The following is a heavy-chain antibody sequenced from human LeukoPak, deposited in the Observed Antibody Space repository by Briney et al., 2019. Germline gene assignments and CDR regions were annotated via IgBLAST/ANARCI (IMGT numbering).Heavy chain of an antibody. V-gene: IGHV3-13*01. CDR3: ARGDSSGWLLDY. D-gene: IGHD6-19*01. CDR2: IGTAGDT. Sequence: GGSLRLSCAASGFTFSSYDMHWVRQATGKGLEWVSAIGTAGDTYYPGSVRGRFTISRENAKNSLYLQMNSLRAGDTAVYYCARGDSSGWLLDYWGQGTLVTVSS. J-gene: IGHJ4*02. CDR1: GFTFSSYD.